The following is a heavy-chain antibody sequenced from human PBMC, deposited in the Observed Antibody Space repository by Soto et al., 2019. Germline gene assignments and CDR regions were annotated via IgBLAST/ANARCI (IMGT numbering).Heavy chain of an antibody. CDR3: AHFSVGGPARSGAFDI. V-gene: IGHV1-69*01. CDR1: GGTFSNYA. CDR2: IIPMFGTA. J-gene: IGHJ3*02. Sequence: QVQLVQSGAEVKKPGSSVKVSCKASGGTFSNYAINWVRQAPGQGLEWMGGIIPMFGTANYAQNYQARVTITADESTSTAHMELSSLISEDTAVYFCAHFSVGGPARSGAFDIWGQGTMVTVSS. D-gene: IGHD2-2*01.